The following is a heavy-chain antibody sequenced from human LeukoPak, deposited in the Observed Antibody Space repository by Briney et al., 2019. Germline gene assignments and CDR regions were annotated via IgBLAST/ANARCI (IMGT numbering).Heavy chain of an antibody. CDR2: ISWNSGSI. D-gene: IGHD6-19*01. CDR3: AKDKWMDYYYGMDV. V-gene: IGHV3-9*01. CDR1: GFTFDGYA. J-gene: IGHJ6*02. Sequence: GRSLRLSCAASGFTFDGYAMHWVRQAPGKGLEWVSGISWNSGSIGYADSVKGRFTISRDNAKNSLYLQMNSLRAEDTALYYRAKDKWMDYYYGMDVWGQGTTVTVSS.